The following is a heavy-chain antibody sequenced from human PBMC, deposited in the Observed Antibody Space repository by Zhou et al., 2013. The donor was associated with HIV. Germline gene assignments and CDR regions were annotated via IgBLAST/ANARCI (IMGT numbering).Heavy chain of an antibody. D-gene: IGHD3-3*02. CDR3: ARDWQFHVIFDDYYIDV. Sequence: QVQLVQSGSELKKSGASVNISCKTSGYTFTDYYLHWVRQAPGQGLQWMGWINPETGDTHYAQTFKGRITMTRDTSINTAYMVLTSVKPNDTALYFCARDWQFHVIFDDYYIDVWGEGTTVIVSS. V-gene: IGHV1-2*02. CDR1: GYTFTDYY. CDR2: INPETGDT. J-gene: IGHJ6*03.